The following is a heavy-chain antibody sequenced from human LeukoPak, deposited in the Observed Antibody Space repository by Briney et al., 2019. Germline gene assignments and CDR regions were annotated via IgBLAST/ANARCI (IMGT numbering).Heavy chain of an antibody. Sequence: ASVKVSCKASGGTFNSYATSWVRHAPGQGLEWLGGIIPIFGTANYAQKFQDRVAITADESTSTAYMELSSLRSEDTAVYYCARGVGGVIDSLHFDYWGQGTLVTVSS. CDR2: IIPIFGTA. CDR1: GGTFNSYA. D-gene: IGHD3-10*01. J-gene: IGHJ4*02. V-gene: IGHV1-69*13. CDR3: ARGVGGVIDSLHFDY.